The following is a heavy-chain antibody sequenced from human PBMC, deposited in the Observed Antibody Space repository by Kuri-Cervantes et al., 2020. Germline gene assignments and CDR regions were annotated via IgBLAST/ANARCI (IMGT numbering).Heavy chain of an antibody. J-gene: IGHJ4*02. V-gene: IGHV2-5*02. D-gene: IGHD2/OR15-2a*01. CDR2: IYWDDDK. CDR1: RFSLSTSGVG. Sequence: SGPTLVKPTQTLTLTCTFSRFSLSTSGVGVGWIRQPPGKALEWLALIYWDDDKRYSPSLKSRFTITKDTSKNQVVLTMTNMDPVDTATYYCARQIVGRSIDYWGQGTLVTVSS. CDR3: ARQIVGRSIDY.